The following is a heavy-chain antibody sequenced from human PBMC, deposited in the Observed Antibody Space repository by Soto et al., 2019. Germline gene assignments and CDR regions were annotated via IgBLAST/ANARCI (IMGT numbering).Heavy chain of an antibody. J-gene: IGHJ4*02. Sequence: QVQLVESGGGVVQPGTSLRLSCAASGFPFTTYGMHWVREAPTKGLDWVAVISYDGSNKYYADSVRGRFTISRDNSKNTLHLQMNSLRPEDTALYYCVGGQYYFDYRGQGTLVTVSS. V-gene: IGHV3-30*03. CDR1: GFPFTTYG. D-gene: IGHD3-10*01. CDR3: VGGQYYFDY. CDR2: ISYDGSNK.